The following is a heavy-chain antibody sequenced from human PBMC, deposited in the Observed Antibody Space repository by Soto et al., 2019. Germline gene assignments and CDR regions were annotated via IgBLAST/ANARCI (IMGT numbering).Heavy chain of an antibody. CDR2: MYYSGST. J-gene: IGHJ3*02. CDR3: ARTRDFWSGNDAFDI. D-gene: IGHD3-3*01. Sequence: QVQLQESGPGLVQPSETLSLTCTVSGGSGSSGSYYWSWIRQPPGKGLEWIGYMYYSGSTNYNPSLKSRVTISLDTSKNQFCLKLRSVTAADTAVYFCARTRDFWSGNDAFDIWGQGTMDTVSS. CDR1: GGSGSSGSYY. V-gene: IGHV4-61*01.